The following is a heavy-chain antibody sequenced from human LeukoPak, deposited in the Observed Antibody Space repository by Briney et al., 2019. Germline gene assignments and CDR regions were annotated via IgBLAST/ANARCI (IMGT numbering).Heavy chain of an antibody. CDR3: ARGGSGSYWGPYYYYGMDV. V-gene: IGHV3-23*01. D-gene: IGHD1-26*01. CDR1: AFTFSSYA. CDR2: ISGSGGST. Sequence: GGSLRLSCAASAFTFSSYAMSWVRQAPGKGLEWVSAISGSGGSTYYADSVKGRFTISRDNSKNTLYLQMNSLRAEDTAVYYCARGGSGSYWGPYYYYGMDVWGQGTTVTVSS. J-gene: IGHJ6*02.